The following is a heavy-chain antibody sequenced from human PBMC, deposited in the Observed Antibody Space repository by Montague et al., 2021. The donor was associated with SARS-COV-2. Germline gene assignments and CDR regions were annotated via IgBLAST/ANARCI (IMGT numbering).Heavy chain of an antibody. D-gene: IGHD1-1*01. J-gene: IGHJ4*02. CDR3: ARAQNTCFIDNCVNYFEV. Sequence: SETLSLTCEVSGGSISSYYWSWIRQSPGKGLVWIGYVHYTGSTKYNPSLKTRVTLSLDTPKNHFSLKLSSVTAADTAVYYCARAQNTCFIDNCVNYFEVWGLGALVTVSS. V-gene: IGHV4-59*01. CDR1: GGSISSYY. CDR2: VHYTGST.